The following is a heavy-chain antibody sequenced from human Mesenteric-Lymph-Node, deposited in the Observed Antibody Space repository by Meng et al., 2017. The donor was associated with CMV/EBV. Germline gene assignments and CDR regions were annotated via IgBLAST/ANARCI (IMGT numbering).Heavy chain of an antibody. CDR2: INHSGST. CDR3: AGYCSSTSCYTASPIAVAVGGMDV. D-gene: IGHD2-2*02. V-gene: IGHV4-34*01. Sequence: SETLSLTCAVYGGSFSGYYWSWIRQPPGKGLEWIGEINHSGSTNYNPSLKSRVTISVDTSKNQFSLKLSSVTAADTAVYYCAGYCSSTSCYTASPIAVAVGGMDVWGQGTTVTVSS. J-gene: IGHJ6*02. CDR1: GGSFSGYY.